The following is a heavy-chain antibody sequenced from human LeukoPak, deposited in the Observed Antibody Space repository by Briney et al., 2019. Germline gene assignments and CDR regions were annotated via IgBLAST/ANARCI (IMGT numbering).Heavy chain of an antibody. Sequence: RASVTVSCKASGGTFSSYAISWVRQAPGQGLEWMGGIIPIFGTANYAQKFQGRVTITADESTSTAYMELSSLRSEDTAVYYCASGIAAAGPFDYWGQGTLVTVSS. CDR3: ASGIAAAGPFDY. CDR2: IIPIFGTA. J-gene: IGHJ4*02. D-gene: IGHD6-13*01. V-gene: IGHV1-69*13. CDR1: GGTFSSYA.